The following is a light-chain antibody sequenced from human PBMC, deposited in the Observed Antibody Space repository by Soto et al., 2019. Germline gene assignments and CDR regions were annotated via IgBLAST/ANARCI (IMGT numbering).Light chain of an antibody. CDR1: QSVSSN. V-gene: IGKV3-15*01. Sequence: EIVMTQSPATLSVSPGERATLSCRASQSVSSNLAWYQQKPGQAPRLLIYGASTRATGIPARFSGSGSGTEFTLPISSLQSEDFAVYYCQQYNNWPVEFGQGTKVEIK. J-gene: IGKJ1*01. CDR2: GAS. CDR3: QQYNNWPVE.